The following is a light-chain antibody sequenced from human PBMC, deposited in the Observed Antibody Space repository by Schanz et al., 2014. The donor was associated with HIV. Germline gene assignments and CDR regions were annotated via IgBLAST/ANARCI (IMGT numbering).Light chain of an antibody. CDR1: QNISTY. CDR3: QQSFSTPWT. Sequence: DVHMTQSPSSLSASVGDNVTITCRASQNISTYLNWYQQRPGKAPKLLIYAALNLQSGVPSRFSGSGSGTDFTLIISSLQPEDFATYFCQQSFSTPWTFGQGTKVEIK. V-gene: IGKV1-39*01. J-gene: IGKJ1*01. CDR2: AAL.